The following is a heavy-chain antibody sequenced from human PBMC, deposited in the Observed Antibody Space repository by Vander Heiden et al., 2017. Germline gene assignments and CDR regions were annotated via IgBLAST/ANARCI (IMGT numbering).Heavy chain of an antibody. J-gene: IGHJ3*02. CDR1: GGSIRSRSYY. D-gene: IGHD3-22*01. Sequence: QLQLQESGPGLVKPSETLSLTCTVSGGSIRSRSYYWGWIPQPPGKGREWIGSIYYSGSTYYNPSLKSRVTISVDTSKNQFSLKLSSVTAADTAVYYCARVYYYDTRPLDIWGQGTMVTVSS. V-gene: IGHV4-39*01. CDR3: ARVYYYDTRPLDI. CDR2: IYYSGST.